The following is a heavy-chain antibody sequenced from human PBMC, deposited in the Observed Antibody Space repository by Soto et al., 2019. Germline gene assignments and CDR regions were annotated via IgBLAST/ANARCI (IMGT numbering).Heavy chain of an antibody. CDR2: IYHTGST. V-gene: IGHV4-30-2*01. D-gene: IGHD3-22*01. J-gene: IGHJ4*02. Sequence: QVQLQESGSGLVKPSQTLSLTCTVSGDSISSGGYSWSWIRQPPRQGLEWIGYIYHTGSTSYSPPHKSRVTMSVEKSKNQFSLSLNSVTAADTAIYYCARAHYGTSGYHFDSWGQGALFTVSS. CDR1: GDSISSGGYS. CDR3: ARAHYGTSGYHFDS.